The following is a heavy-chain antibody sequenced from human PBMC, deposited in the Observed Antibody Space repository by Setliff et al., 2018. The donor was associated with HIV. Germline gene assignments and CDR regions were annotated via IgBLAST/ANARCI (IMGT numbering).Heavy chain of an antibody. J-gene: IGHJ5*02. V-gene: IGHV4-61*09. CDR2: VYTSGNT. CDR3: ARGRGAWFGGSWFDP. D-gene: IGHD3-3*01. CDR1: GGSINIGSFY. Sequence: SETLSLTCTVSGGSINIGSFYWSWIRQPAGKGPEWLGHVYTSGNTYYDPSLASRVAISLDRSKNQFSLKLDSVTAADTALYFCARGRGAWFGGSWFDPWGQGILVTVSS.